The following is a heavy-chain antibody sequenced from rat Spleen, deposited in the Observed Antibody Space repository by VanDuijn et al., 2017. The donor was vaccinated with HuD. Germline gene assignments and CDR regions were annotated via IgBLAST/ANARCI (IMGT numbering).Heavy chain of an antibody. CDR3: TRALYNSYCFDN. CDR2: IWTAGTT. Sequence: QVQLKESGPGLVQPSQTLSLTCTVSGLSLTSNGVNWIRQPPGKGLEWMGVIWTAGTTDYNSALKSRLSISRDTSKSQVFLKMNSLQTEDTAIYYCTRALYNSYCFDNWGQGVMVMVSS. V-gene: IGHV2-1*01. D-gene: IGHD1-2*01. J-gene: IGHJ2*01. CDR1: GLSLTSNG.